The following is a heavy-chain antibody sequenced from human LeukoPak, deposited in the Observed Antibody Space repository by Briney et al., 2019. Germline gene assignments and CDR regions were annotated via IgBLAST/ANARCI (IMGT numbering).Heavy chain of an antibody. V-gene: IGHV4-34*01. D-gene: IGHD4-17*01. Sequence: SETLSLTCAVYGGSFSGYYWSWIRQPPGKGLEWIGEINHSGSTNYNPSLKSRVTISVDTSKNQFSLKLSSVTAADTAVYYCPRDMYGDYVHDYWGQGTLVTVSS. J-gene: IGHJ4*02. CDR2: INHSGST. CDR3: PRDMYGDYVHDY. CDR1: GGSFSGYY.